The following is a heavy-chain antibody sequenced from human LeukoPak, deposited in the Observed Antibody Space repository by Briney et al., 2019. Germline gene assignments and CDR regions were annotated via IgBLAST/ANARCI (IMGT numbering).Heavy chain of an antibody. CDR3: AREVPDSIGYYFDY. J-gene: IGHJ4*02. D-gene: IGHD3-22*01. CDR2: TSYSGYT. CDR1: GGSIRSYY. V-gene: IGHV4-59*01. Sequence: SETLSLTCNVSGGSIRSYYWSWIRQPPGKGLEWIGFTSYSGYTNYNPSLKSRVTISVDTSKNQFSLKLSSVTAADTAVYHCAREVPDSIGYYFDYWGQGTLVTVSS.